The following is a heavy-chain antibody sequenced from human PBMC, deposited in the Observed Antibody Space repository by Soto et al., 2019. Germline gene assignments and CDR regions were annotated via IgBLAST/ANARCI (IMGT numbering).Heavy chain of an antibody. CDR1: GGTFSSYA. CDR3: ARDSLRRQVSGSYYYYGMDV. J-gene: IGHJ6*02. CDR2: IIPIFGTA. Sequence: SVKVSCKASGGTFSSYAISWVRQAPGQGLEWMGGIIPIFGTANYAQKFQGRVTITADESTSTAYMELSSLRSEDTAVYYCARDSLRRQVSGSYYYYGMDVWGQGTTVTVSS. D-gene: IGHD1-26*01. V-gene: IGHV1-69*13.